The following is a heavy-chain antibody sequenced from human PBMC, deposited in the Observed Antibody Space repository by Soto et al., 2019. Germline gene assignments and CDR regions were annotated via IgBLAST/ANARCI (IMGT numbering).Heavy chain of an antibody. Sequence: ASETLSLTCAVYGGSFSGYYWSWIRQPPGKGLEWIGEINHSGSTNYNPSLKSRVTISVDTSKNQFSLKLSSVTAADTAVYYCARPEAVAAAHFDYWGQGTLVTVSS. D-gene: IGHD2-15*01. CDR2: INHSGST. J-gene: IGHJ4*02. CDR3: ARPEAVAAAHFDY. V-gene: IGHV4-34*01. CDR1: GGSFSGYY.